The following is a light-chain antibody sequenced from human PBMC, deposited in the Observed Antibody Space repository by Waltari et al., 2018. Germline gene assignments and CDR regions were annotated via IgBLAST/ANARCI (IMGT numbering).Light chain of an antibody. J-gene: IGKJ4*01. Sequence: DIVMTQSPLSLAVTPGEPASISCRSSQSLLYTDGYTYLDLYLQKPGQSPQLLIYGGSNRSSGVPDRFTGSGSGTDFTLKITRLEAEDVGLYYCLQHRALPLTFGGGTKVEIK. CDR2: GGS. V-gene: IGKV2-40*01. CDR1: QSLLYTDGYTY. CDR3: LQHRALPLT.